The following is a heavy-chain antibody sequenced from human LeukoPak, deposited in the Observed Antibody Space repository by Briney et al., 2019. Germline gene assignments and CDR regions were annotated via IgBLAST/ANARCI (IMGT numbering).Heavy chain of an antibody. J-gene: IGHJ1*01. Sequence: SVKVSCKASGGTFSSYAITWVRQAPGQGLEWMGRISPILGIADYAQKFQGRVTITADKSTNTAYMELSSLTSEDTAMYFCAREYARSSSWADHWGQGTLVTVSS. CDR3: AREYARSSSWADH. D-gene: IGHD6-13*01. CDR2: ISPILGIA. CDR1: GGTFSSYA. V-gene: IGHV1-69*04.